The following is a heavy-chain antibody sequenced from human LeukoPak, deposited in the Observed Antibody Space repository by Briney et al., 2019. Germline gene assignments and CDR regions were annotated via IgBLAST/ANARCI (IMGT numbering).Heavy chain of an antibody. Sequence: GGSLRLSCAASRFPFSSFALHWVRQAPGKGLEFVSSIYSNGASTYYANSVKGRFTISRDNSKNTLFLQMGSLRAEDTAVYYCAKDRQGYSYGYYFDYWGQGTLVTVSS. D-gene: IGHD5-18*01. J-gene: IGHJ4*02. CDR1: RFPFSSFA. V-gene: IGHV3-64*01. CDR2: IYSNGAST. CDR3: AKDRQGYSYGYYFDY.